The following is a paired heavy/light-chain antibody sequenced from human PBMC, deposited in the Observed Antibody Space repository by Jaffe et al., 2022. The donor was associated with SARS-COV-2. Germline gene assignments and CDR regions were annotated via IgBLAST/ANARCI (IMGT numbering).Heavy chain of an antibody. CDR2: IYYSGST. CDR3: ARTEFNSGWYRYFDY. V-gene: IGHV4-59*01. CDR1: GDSISSYY. D-gene: IGHD6-19*01. J-gene: IGHJ4*02. Sequence: QVQLQESGPGLVKPSETLSLTCTVSGDSISSYYWSWIRQPPGKGLEWIGYIYYSGSTNYNPSLKSRATISVDTSKKQFSLKLSSVTAADTAVYYCARTEFNSGWYRYFDYWGQGTLVTVSS.
Light chain of an antibody. Sequence: SSELTQPPSVSVSPGQTASIPCSGDKLGNKYASWYQHKPGQSPVLVIYQDNKRPSGIPERFSGSNSGNTATLTISGTQAMDEADYYCQAWDSNTDVVFGGGTKLTVL. CDR2: QDN. V-gene: IGLV3-1*01. J-gene: IGLJ2*01. CDR3: QAWDSNTDVV. CDR1: KLGNKY.